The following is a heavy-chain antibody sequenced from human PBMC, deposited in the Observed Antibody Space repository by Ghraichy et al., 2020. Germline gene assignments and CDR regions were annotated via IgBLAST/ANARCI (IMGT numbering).Heavy chain of an antibody. D-gene: IGHD2-2*01. CDR1: GYTFTSYD. CDR3: ARGLGYCSTASCYNSFDP. CDR2: MNPSTGHT. J-gene: IGHJ5*02. V-gene: IGHV1-8*01. Sequence: ASVKVSCTASGYTFTSYDIHWVRQATGQGLEWMGWMNPSTGHTGYAQIFQGRVTMTRSTSISTAYMELSSLRSEDTAIYYCARGLGYCSTASCYNSFDPWGRGTWVTDCS.